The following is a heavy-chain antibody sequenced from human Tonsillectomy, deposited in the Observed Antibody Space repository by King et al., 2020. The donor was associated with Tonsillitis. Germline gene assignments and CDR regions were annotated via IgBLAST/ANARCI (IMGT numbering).Heavy chain of an antibody. CDR2: INPSGGST. J-gene: IGHJ6*02. CDR3: ARGGTVTTGGGYYYGMDV. D-gene: IGHD4-17*01. CDR1: GYTFTSYY. V-gene: IGHV1-46*01. Sequence: VQLVESGAEVKKPGASVKVSCKASGYTFTSYYMHWVRQAPGQGLEWMGIINPSGGSTSYAQKFQGRVTMTRDTSTSTVYMELSSLRSEDTAVDYCARGGTVTTGGGYYYGMDVWGQGTTVTVSS.